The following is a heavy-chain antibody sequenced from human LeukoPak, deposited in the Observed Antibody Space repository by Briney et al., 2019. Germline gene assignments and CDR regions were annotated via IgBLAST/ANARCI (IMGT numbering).Heavy chain of an antibody. D-gene: IGHD5-12*01. Sequence: GGSPRLSCAASGFTFDDYAMHWVRQAPGKGLEWVSGINWNSGSIGYADSVKGRFTISRDNAKNSLYLQMNSLRAEDTALYYCAKSSSYSGYKGDFDYWGQGTLVTVSS. CDR3: AKSSSYSGYKGDFDY. J-gene: IGHJ4*02. CDR1: GFTFDDYA. CDR2: INWNSGSI. V-gene: IGHV3-9*01.